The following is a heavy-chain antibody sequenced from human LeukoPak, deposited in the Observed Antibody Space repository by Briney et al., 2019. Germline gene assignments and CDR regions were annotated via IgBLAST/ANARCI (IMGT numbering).Heavy chain of an antibody. V-gene: IGHV4-59*01. CDR1: GGSISSYY. CDR2: VFYTGST. J-gene: IGHJ4*02. D-gene: IGHD3-10*01. CDR3: TRDFGPSRGFDY. Sequence: PSETLSLTCTVSGGSISSYYWSWIRQPPGKGLEWIGYVFYTGSTTYSPSLKSRVTMSIDTSKRHFSLNLRSATAADTAVYYCTRDFGPSRGFDYWGRGTLVTVSS.